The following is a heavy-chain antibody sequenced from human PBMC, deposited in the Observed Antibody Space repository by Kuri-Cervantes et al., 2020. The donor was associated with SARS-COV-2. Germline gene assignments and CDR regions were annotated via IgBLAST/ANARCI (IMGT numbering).Heavy chain of an antibody. V-gene: IGHV1-3*01. J-gene: IGHJ4*02. CDR1: GYTFTRYS. CDR3: AKAFTIFGVVTTDFDY. Sequence: ASVTVPCKASGYTFTRYSMHWVRQAPGQRREGMGWINAGNGNTKYSQKYQGRVTITRDTSASTVYMELSSLRSEDTAVYYWAKAFTIFGVVTTDFDYWGQGTLVTVSS. D-gene: IGHD3-3*01. CDR2: INAGNGNT.